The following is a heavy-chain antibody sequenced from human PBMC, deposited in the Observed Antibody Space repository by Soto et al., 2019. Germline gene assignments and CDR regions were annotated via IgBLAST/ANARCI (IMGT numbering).Heavy chain of an antibody. CDR2: MNPNSGNT. CDR1: GYTFTSYD. Sequence: GASVKVSCKASGYTFTSYDINWVRQATGQGLEWMGWMNPNSGNTGYAQKFQGRVTMTRNTSISTAYMELSSLRSEDTAVYYCAILADIVVVPAAEYYYYYMDVWGKGTTVTVSS. D-gene: IGHD2-2*01. CDR3: AILADIVVVPAAEYYYYYMDV. J-gene: IGHJ6*03. V-gene: IGHV1-8*01.